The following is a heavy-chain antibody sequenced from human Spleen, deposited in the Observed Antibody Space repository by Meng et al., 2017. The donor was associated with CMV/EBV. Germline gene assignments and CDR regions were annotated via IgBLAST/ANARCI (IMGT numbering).Heavy chain of an antibody. D-gene: IGHD1-26*01. CDR2: IRSKAYGGTT. CDR3: TRWYSGSNFDY. CDR1: GFSFIDYY. J-gene: IGHJ4*02. V-gene: IGHV3-49*03. Sequence: GGSLRLSCAASGFSFIDYYMYWIRQAPGKGLEWVGFIRSKAYGGTTEYAASVKGRFTISRDDSKSIAYLQMNSLKTEDTAVYYCTRWYSGSNFDYWGQGTLVTVSS.